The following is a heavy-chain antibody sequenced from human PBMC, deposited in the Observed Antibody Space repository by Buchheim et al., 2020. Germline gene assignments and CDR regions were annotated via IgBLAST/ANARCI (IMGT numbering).Heavy chain of an antibody. J-gene: IGHJ4*02. CDR1: GYTFTSYY. Sequence: QVQLVQSGAEVKKPGASVKVSCKASGYTFTSYYMHWVRQAPGQGLEWMGIINPSGCSTSYAQKFQGRVTLTRDPSTSTVYMKLSSLRSEDTAVYYCARDLYYDSSGYSGGGDYWGQGTL. CDR2: INPSGCST. V-gene: IGHV1-46*01. CDR3: ARDLYYDSSGYSGGGDY. D-gene: IGHD3-22*01.